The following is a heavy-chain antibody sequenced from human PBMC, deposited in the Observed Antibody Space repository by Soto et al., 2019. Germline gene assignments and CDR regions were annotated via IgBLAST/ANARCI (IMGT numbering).Heavy chain of an antibody. CDR1: GGSISSYY. Sequence: QVQLQESGPGLVKPSETLSLSCTVSGGSISSYYWSWFRQSPGKRMEWIGYVHHSWGSSYNPSLHIRVAISLDTSKSQFSLKVTSVPATETAVYYCARQGFGPLHGLDAVWGQGTTVTVSS. J-gene: IGHJ6*01. D-gene: IGHD3-10*01. V-gene: IGHV4-59*08. CDR3: ARQGFGPLHGLDAV. CDR2: VHHSWGS.